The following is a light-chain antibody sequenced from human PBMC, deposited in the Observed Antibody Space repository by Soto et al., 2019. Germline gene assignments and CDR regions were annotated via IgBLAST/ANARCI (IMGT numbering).Light chain of an antibody. Sequence: DIQMTQSPSAMSASGGDRVTITCRASQGISNYLAWFQQKPGKAPKRLIYAASSWQSGVPSRFSGRGSGPEFTLTISSLKPEDCATYYCLQHNSYPLTFGGGTQVEIK. CDR1: QGISNY. V-gene: IGKV1-17*03. CDR2: AAS. J-gene: IGKJ4*01. CDR3: LQHNSYPLT.